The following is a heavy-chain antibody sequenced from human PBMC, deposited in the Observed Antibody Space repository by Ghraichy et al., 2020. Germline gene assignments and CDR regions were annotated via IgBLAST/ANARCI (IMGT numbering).Heavy chain of an antibody. D-gene: IGHD3-3*01. V-gene: IGHV1-46*01. CDR1: GYTFTSYY. Sequence: ASVKVSCKASGYTFTSYYMHWVRQAPGQGLEWMGIINPSGDSTNYAQKFQGRVTMTRDTSTSTVYMELSSLRSEDTAVYYCARRRHGFLQRYYGMDVWGQGTTVTVSS. J-gene: IGHJ6*02. CDR2: INPSGDST. CDR3: ARRRHGFLQRYYGMDV.